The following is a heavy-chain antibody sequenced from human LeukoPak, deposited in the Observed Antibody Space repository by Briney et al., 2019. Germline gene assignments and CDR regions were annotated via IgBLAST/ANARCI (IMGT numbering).Heavy chain of an antibody. CDR1: GYSISSGYY. V-gene: IGHV4-38-2*01. CDR3: ARHGDYYDFDY. Sequence: SETLSLTCAVSGYSISSGYYWGWIRQPPGKGLEWIGSIYHSGSTYYDPSLKSRVTISVDTSKNQFSLKLSSVTAADTAVYYCARHGDYYDFDYWGQGTLVTVSS. D-gene: IGHD3-22*01. J-gene: IGHJ4*02. CDR2: IYHSGST.